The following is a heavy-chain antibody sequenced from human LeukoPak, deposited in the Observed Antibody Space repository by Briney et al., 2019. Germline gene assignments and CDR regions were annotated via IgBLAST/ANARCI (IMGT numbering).Heavy chain of an antibody. V-gene: IGHV4-59*01. J-gene: IGHJ6*02. Sequence: SETLSLTCTVSGGSISSYYWSWIRQPPGKGLEWIGYIYYSGSTNYNPSLKGRVTISVDTSKNQFSLKLSSVTAADTAVYYCTRRSGYGMDVWGQGTTVTVSS. CDR2: IYYSGST. D-gene: IGHD1-26*01. CDR3: TRRSGYGMDV. CDR1: GGSISSYY.